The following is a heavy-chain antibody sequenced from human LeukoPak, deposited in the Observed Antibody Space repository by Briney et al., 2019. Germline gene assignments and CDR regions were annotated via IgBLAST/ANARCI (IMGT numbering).Heavy chain of an antibody. J-gene: IGHJ6*03. CDR3: ARGVVVVAATPYYYYYYYMDV. V-gene: IGHV1-69*06. CDR2: IIPIFGTA. CDR1: GYTFTSYG. D-gene: IGHD2-15*01. Sequence: GASVKVSCKASGYTFTSYGISWVRQAPGQGLEWMGGIIPIFGTANYAQKFQGRVTITADKSTNTAYMELSSLRSEDTAVYYCARGVVVVAATPYYYYYYYMDVWGKGTTVTVSS.